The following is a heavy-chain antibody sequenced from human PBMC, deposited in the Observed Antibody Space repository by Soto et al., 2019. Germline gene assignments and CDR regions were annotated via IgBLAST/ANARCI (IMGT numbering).Heavy chain of an antibody. D-gene: IGHD3-22*01. J-gene: IGHJ5*02. CDR3: ARNYDSSGYSWFDP. CDR2: IWYDGRNK. V-gene: IGHV3-33*01. CDR1: GFTFSSYG. Sequence: QVQLVESGGGVVQPGRSLRLSCAASGFTFSSYGMHWVRQAPGKGLEWVAVIWYDGRNKYYADSVKGRFTISRDNSKNTMYLQMNSLRAEDTAVYYCARNYDSSGYSWFDPWGQGTLVTVSS.